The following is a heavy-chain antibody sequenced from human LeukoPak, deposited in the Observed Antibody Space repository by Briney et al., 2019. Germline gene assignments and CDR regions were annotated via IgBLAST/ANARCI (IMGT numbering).Heavy chain of an antibody. V-gene: IGHV3-23*01. CDR3: AKRHGDYFDY. J-gene: IGHJ4*02. D-gene: IGHD4-17*01. Sequence: PGGSLRLSCAVSGFPFSSYAMSWVRQPPVKGLECISTISDSFRITDDADSVKGRFTISRDNSKNTLYLQMNTLGAEDTAVYYCAKRHGDYFDYWGQGTLVTVSS. CDR2: ISDSFRIT. CDR1: GFPFSSYA.